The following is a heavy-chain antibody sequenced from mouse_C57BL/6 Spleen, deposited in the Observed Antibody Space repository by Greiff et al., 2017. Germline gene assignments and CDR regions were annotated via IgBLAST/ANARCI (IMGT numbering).Heavy chain of an antibody. CDR2: ISDGGSYT. CDR3: ARDYYGSMAY. CDR1: GFTFSSYA. J-gene: IGHJ3*01. D-gene: IGHD1-1*01. V-gene: IGHV5-4*01. Sequence: EVNLVESGGGLVKPGGSLKLSCAASGFTFSSYAMSWVRQTPEKRLEWVATISDGGSYTYYPDNVKGRFTISRDNAKNNLYLQMSHLKSEDTAMYYCARDYYGSMAYWGQGTLVTVSA.